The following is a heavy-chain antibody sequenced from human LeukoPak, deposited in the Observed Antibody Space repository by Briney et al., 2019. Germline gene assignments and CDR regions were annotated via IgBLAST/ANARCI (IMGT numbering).Heavy chain of an antibody. J-gene: IGHJ4*02. V-gene: IGHV3-7*01. CDR1: GFTPSRHW. CDR3: ARGGNLEN. Sequence: GGSLRLSCAASGFTPSRHWMSWVRQAPGKGREWVANINEDGGERHYVDTVKGRFTISRDNAKNSLYLQMNSLRAEDTAVYYCARGGNLENWGRGTLVTVSS. D-gene: IGHD1-14*01. CDR2: INEDGGER.